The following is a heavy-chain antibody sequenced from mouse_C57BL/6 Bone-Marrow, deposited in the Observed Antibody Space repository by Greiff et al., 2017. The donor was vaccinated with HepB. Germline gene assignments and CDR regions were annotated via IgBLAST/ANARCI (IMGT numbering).Heavy chain of an antibody. CDR2: INPSSGYP. Sequence: VQLQQSGAELARPGASVKMSCKASGYTFNSYTMHWVKQRPGQGLEWIGYINPSSGYPKYNQKFKDKATLTADKSSSTAYMQLSSLTSEDSAVYYCARNGSSYYAMDYWGQGTSVTVSS. J-gene: IGHJ4*01. CDR3: ARNGSSYYAMDY. V-gene: IGHV1-4*01. D-gene: IGHD1-1*01. CDR1: GYTFNSYT.